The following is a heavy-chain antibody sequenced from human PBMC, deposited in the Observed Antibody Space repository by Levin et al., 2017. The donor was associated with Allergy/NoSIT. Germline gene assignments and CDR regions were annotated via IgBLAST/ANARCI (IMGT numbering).Heavy chain of an antibody. D-gene: IGHD3-10*01. CDR3: AIAAVGSEH. V-gene: IGHV4-61*02. CDR2: IYSSGSA. J-gene: IGHJ4*02. CDR1: GGSISSGSYY. Sequence: PSETLSLTCKVSGGSISSGSYYWSWIRQPAAKGLEWIGRIYSSGSANYNPSLKSRVTISVDTSKNQFSLKLSSVTAADTAVYYCAIAAVGSEHWGQGTLVTVSS.